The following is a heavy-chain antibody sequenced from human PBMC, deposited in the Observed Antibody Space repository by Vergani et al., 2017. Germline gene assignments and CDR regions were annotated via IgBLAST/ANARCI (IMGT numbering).Heavy chain of an antibody. V-gene: IGHV4-59*08. CDR2: IYNSGRT. CDR3: ARLWDY. J-gene: IGHJ4*02. D-gene: IGHD3-16*01. Sequence: QVQLQESGPGLVKPSETLSLTCTVSGGSLRSYYWSWIRQPPGKGLEWIGYIYNSGRTKNNPSLKIRVSIPIDTSKNQFSLNLSSVTAADTAVYYCARLWDYWGQGTLVTVSS. CDR1: GGSLRSYY.